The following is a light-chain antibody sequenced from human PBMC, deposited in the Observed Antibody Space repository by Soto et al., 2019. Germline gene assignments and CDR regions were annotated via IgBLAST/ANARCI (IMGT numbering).Light chain of an antibody. Sequence: QSALTQPPSVSRAPGKRVTISCTGSSSNIGAGYDVHWYQQLPGTAPKLLIYGNSNRPSGVPDRFSGSKSGTSASLAITGLQAEDEADYYCQSYDSSLSGYVFGTGTKLTVL. CDR3: QSYDSSLSGYV. CDR2: GNS. CDR1: SSNIGAGYD. J-gene: IGLJ1*01. V-gene: IGLV1-40*01.